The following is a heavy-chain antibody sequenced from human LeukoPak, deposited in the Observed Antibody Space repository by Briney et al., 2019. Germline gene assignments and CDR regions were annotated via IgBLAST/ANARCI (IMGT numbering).Heavy chain of an antibody. V-gene: IGHV3-23*01. Sequence: GGSLRLSCAASGFTFSSYAMTWVRQAPGKGLDWVSGISGSGGSPYCADSVKGRFTISRDNSKNTLYLQMNSLRAEDTAVYYCARESASFGLHYFDYWGQGTLVTVSS. CDR3: ARESASFGLHYFDY. J-gene: IGHJ4*02. D-gene: IGHD3/OR15-3a*01. CDR2: ISGSGGSP. CDR1: GFTFSSYA.